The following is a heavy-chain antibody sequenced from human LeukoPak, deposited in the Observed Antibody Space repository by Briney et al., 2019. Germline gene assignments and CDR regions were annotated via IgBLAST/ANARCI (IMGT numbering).Heavy chain of an antibody. D-gene: IGHD6-13*01. Sequence: PSETLSLTCTVSGGSISSYYWSWIRQPPGKGLEWIGYIYYSGSTNYNPSLKSRVTISVDTSKNQFSLKLSSVTAADTAVYYCARQYSSSWFSYFHYWGQGTLVTVSS. CDR2: IYYSGST. J-gene: IGHJ4*02. V-gene: IGHV4-59*01. CDR3: ARQYSSSWFSYFHY. CDR1: GGSISSYY.